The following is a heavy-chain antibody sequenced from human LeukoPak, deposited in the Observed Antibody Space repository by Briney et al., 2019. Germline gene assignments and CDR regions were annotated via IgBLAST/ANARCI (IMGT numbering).Heavy chain of an antibody. CDR3: ARALSRGYSGYDYGLGY. D-gene: IGHD5-12*01. J-gene: IGHJ4*02. V-gene: IGHV1-18*01. CDR1: GYTFINYG. CDR2: ISASNGNT. Sequence: ASVKVSCKASGYTFINYGVTWVRQAPGKGLEWMGWISASNGNTNYAQKLQGRVTMTTETSTSTAYMELRSLRSDDTAVYYCARALSRGYSGYDYGLGYWGQGTLVTVSS.